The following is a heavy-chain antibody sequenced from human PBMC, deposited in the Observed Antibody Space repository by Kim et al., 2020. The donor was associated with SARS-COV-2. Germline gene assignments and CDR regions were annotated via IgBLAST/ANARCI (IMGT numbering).Heavy chain of an antibody. D-gene: IGHD6-13*01. CDR2: INGGDGNT. J-gene: IGHJ4*02. Sequence: ASVKVSCKASGYTFRSYAMHWVRQAPGQRREWMGWINGGDGNTTYSEKFKGRVTITRDTSATTAYMELSSLRSEDTAVYYCARGIAGAATIAYWGQGPLVTVSS. CDR1: GYTFRSYA. CDR3: ARGIAGAATIAY. V-gene: IGHV1-3*01.